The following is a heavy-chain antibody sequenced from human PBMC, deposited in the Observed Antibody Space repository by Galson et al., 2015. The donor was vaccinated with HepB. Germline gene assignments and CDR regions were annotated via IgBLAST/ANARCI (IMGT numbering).Heavy chain of an antibody. CDR3: ARPKVRGVSAGYYYYGMDV. D-gene: IGHD3-10*01. V-gene: IGHV5-10-1*01. CDR2: IDPSDSYT. Sequence: QSGAEVKKPGESLRISCKGSGYSFTSYWISWVRQMPGKGLEWMGRIDPSDSYTNYSPSFQGHVTISADKSISTAYLQWSSLKASDTAMYYCARPKVRGVSAGYYYYGMDVWGQGTTVTVSS. CDR1: GYSFTSYW. J-gene: IGHJ6*02.